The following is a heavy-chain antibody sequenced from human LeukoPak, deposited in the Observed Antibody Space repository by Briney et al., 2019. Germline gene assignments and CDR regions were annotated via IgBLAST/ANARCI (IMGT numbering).Heavy chain of an antibody. CDR1: GYSLGKNYY. V-gene: IGHV4-38-2*01. Sequence: SETLSLTCAVSGYSLGKNYYWGWIRQSPGKGLEWIGRIYGRASTSYNPPLMNRVTMSVDTSKNHFSLQLTSVTAADTAVYYCARSDSRGSASTKFDYWGPGIQVTVSS. D-gene: IGHD6-19*01. J-gene: IGHJ4*02. CDR2: IYGRAST. CDR3: ARSDSRGSASTKFDY.